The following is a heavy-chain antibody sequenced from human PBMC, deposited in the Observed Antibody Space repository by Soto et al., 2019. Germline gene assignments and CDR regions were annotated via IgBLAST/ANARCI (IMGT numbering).Heavy chain of an antibody. CDR3: ARQASTIFGVVKDYYYYYGMDV. CDR1: VYSFTSYC. V-gene: IGHV5-51*01. CDR2: IYPGDSDT. D-gene: IGHD3-3*01. J-gene: IGHJ6*02. Sequence: GEALKISCKGSVYSFTSYCFRWVRQMPGKGLELMGIIYPGDSDTRYSPSFQGQVTISADKSISTAYLQWSSLKASDTAMYYCARQASTIFGVVKDYYYYYGMDVWGQGTTVTVSS.